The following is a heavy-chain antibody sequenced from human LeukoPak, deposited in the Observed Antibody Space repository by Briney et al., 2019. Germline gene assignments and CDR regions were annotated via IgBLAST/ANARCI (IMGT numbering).Heavy chain of an antibody. J-gene: IGHJ6*02. CDR3: ARDLGIAVAGTLVWYYYYYGMDV. CDR1: GYTFTSYG. Sequence: GASVKVSCKASGYTFTSYGISWVRQAPGQGLEWMGWISAYNGNTNYAQKLQGRVTMTTDTSTSTAYMELRSLRSDDTAVYYCARDLGIAVAGTLVWYYYYYGMDVWGQGTTVTVSS. D-gene: IGHD6-19*01. V-gene: IGHV1-18*01. CDR2: ISAYNGNT.